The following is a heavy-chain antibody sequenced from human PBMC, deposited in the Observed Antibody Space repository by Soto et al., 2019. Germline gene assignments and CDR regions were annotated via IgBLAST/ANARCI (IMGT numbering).Heavy chain of an antibody. D-gene: IGHD1-26*01. CDR3: ARTMVGARAGYFDY. V-gene: IGHV4-61*01. CDR1: GGSVSSGSYY. CDR2: IYYSGST. Sequence: QVQLQESGPGLVKPSETLSLTCTVSGGSVSSGSYYWSWIRQPPGKGLEWIGNIYYSGSTNYNPSLKSRVTISVDTSKNQFSLKLSSVTAADTAVYYCARTMVGARAGYFDYWGRGTLVTVSS. J-gene: IGHJ4*02.